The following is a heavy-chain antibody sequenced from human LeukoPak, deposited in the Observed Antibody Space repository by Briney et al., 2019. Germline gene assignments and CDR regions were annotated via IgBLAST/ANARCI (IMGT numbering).Heavy chain of an antibody. CDR2: IYPGDSDT. D-gene: IGHD6-19*01. J-gene: IGHJ4*02. CDR1: GYSFTSYW. Sequence: GESLKISCKGSGYSFTSYWIGWVRQMPGKGLEWMGTIYPGDSDTRYSPSFQGQVTISADKSISTAYLQWSSLKASDTAMYYCATKYTRGWYYFDYWGQGTLVTVSS. V-gene: IGHV5-51*01. CDR3: ATKYTRGWYYFDY.